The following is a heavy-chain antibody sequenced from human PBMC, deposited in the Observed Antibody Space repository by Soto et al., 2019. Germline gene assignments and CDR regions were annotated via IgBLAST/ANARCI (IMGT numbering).Heavy chain of an antibody. J-gene: IGHJ4*02. V-gene: IGHV3-30*18. CDR2: VSYDGNSK. D-gene: IGHD5-12*01. CDR3: AKDLSNIGAALDY. CDR1: GFIFGSLG. Sequence: QVQLVESGGGVVQPGRSLRLSCEASGFIFGSLGMHWVRQAPGKGLEWVALVSYDGNSKYYADSVKGRFTISRDTSKNTLSLQMNSLRAEDTAVYYCAKDLSNIGAALDYWGQGTLVTVSS.